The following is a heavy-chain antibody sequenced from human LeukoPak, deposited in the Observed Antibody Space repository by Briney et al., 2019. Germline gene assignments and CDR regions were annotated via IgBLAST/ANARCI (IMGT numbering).Heavy chain of an antibody. CDR2: INAGNGNT. CDR3: AKDPLWFRWLGYFDY. J-gene: IGHJ4*02. V-gene: IGHV1-3*01. Sequence: ASVKVSCKASGYTFTSYAMHWVRQAPGQRLEWMGWINAGNGNTKYSQKFQGRVTITRDTSASTAYMELSSLRSEDTAVYYCAKDPLWFRWLGYFDYWGQGTLVTVSS. D-gene: IGHD6-19*01. CDR1: GYTFTSYA.